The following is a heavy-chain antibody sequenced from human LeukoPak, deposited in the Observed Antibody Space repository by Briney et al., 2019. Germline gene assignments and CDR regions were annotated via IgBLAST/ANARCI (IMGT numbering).Heavy chain of an antibody. V-gene: IGHV3-48*03. J-gene: IGHJ4*02. CDR1: GFTFSSYE. CDR3: ARDPGSGYEEHFDY. D-gene: IGHD5-12*01. CDR2: ISSSGSVI. Sequence: GGSLRLSCAASGFTFSSYEMNWVRQAPGKGLEWVSYISSSGSVIYYTDSVKGRFTISRDNAKNSLYLQMNSLRAEDTAVYYCARDPGSGYEEHFDYWSQGTLVTVSS.